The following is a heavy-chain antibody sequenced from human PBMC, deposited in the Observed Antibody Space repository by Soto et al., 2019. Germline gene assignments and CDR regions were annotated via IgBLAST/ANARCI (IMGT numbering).Heavy chain of an antibody. CDR1: GYTFTSYY. V-gene: IGHV1-46*01. Sequence: QVQLVQSGAEVKKPGASVKVSCKASGYTFTSYYMHWVRQAPGQGLEWMGIINPSGGSTSHAQKFRGRVTMTSDTSTSTVYMELSSLRSEDTAVYYCARERGRYGMDVWGQGTTVTVSS. CDR2: INPSGGST. CDR3: ARERGRYGMDV. J-gene: IGHJ6*02.